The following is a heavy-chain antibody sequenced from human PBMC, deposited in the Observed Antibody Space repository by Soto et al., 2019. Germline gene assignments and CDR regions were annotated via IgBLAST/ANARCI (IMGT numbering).Heavy chain of an antibody. D-gene: IGHD3-3*01. CDR1: GGSISSYY. J-gene: IGHJ4*02. Sequence: PSETLSLTCTVSGGSISSYYWSWIRQPPGKGLEWIGYIYYSGNTNYNPSLKSRVAISVDTSKNQFSLKLSSVTAADTAVYYCARASAPERFLEWLFGYYFDYWGQGTLVTVSS. V-gene: IGHV4-59*12. CDR2: IYYSGNT. CDR3: ARASAPERFLEWLFGYYFDY.